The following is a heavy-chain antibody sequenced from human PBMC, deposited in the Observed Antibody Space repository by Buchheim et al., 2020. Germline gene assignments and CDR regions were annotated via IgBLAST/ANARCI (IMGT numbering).Heavy chain of an antibody. Sequence: EVQLVESGGGLVQSGGSLRLSCTASGFTFSSYAMNWVRQAPGKGLEWVSCISSSSSTIYYADSVKGRFTISRDNAKNSLYLQMNSLRAEDTAVYYCARVRFYSSGRPSGMDVWGQGTT. D-gene: IGHD3-10*01. CDR3: ARVRFYSSGRPSGMDV. J-gene: IGHJ6*02. CDR2: ISSSSSTI. CDR1: GFTFSSYA. V-gene: IGHV3-48*04.